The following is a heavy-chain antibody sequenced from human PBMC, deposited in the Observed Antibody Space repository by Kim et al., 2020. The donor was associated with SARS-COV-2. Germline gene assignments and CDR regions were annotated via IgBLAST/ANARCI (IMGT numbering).Heavy chain of an antibody. D-gene: IGHD5-18*01. Sequence: GGSLRLSCAASGFTFRNYGMHWVRQAPGKGLEWVAIISNDGVNFFYADSVRGRFTISRDNFNATLYLQMSSLRLEDTAVYFCAKRLATAGAFEAWGQGTVVTVSS. CDR3: AKRLATAGAFEA. CDR2: ISNDGVNF. J-gene: IGHJ3*01. V-gene: IGHV3-30*18. CDR1: GFTFRNYG.